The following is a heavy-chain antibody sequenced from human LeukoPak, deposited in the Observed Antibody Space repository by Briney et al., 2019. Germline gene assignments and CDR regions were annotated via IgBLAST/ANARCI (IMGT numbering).Heavy chain of an antibody. J-gene: IGHJ6*03. CDR2: FDPEDGET. Sequence: ASVKVSCKVSGYTLTELSMHWVRQAPGKGLEWMGGFDPEDGETIYAQKFQGRVTMTEDTSTDTAYMELSSLRSEDTAVYYCARWAAGADLPVYYMDVWGKGTTVTVSS. D-gene: IGHD5-24*01. CDR3: ARWAAGADLPVYYMDV. CDR1: GYTLTELS. V-gene: IGHV1-24*01.